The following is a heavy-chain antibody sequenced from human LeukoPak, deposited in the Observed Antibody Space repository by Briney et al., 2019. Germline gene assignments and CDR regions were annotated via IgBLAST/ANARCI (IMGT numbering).Heavy chain of an antibody. CDR3: ARMSHYYDSSGYDAFDI. Sequence: GGSLRLSCAASGFTFSSHSMNWVRQAPGKGLEWVSSISTSSSYIYYADSVKGRFTISRDNAKNSLYLQMNSLRAEDTAVYYCARMSHYYDSSGYDAFDIWGQGTMVTVSS. J-gene: IGHJ3*02. D-gene: IGHD3-22*01. CDR1: GFTFSSHS. CDR2: ISTSSSYI. V-gene: IGHV3-21*01.